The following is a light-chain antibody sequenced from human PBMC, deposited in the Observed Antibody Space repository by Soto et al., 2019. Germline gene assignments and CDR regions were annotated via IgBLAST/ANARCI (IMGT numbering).Light chain of an antibody. Sequence: QSVLTQPASVSGSPGQSITISCTGTSSDVGSYNLVSWHQQHPGKAPKPMIYEVSKRPSGVSNRFSGSKSGNTAPLTISGLQAEDEADYYCCSYAGSSTFLYVFGTGTKVTVL. V-gene: IGLV2-23*02. CDR3: CSYAGSSTFLYV. CDR1: SSDVGSYNL. J-gene: IGLJ1*01. CDR2: EVS.